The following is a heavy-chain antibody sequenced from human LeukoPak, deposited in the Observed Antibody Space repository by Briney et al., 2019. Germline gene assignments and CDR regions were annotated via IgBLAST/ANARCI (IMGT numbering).Heavy chain of an antibody. J-gene: IGHJ4*02. CDR3: ARDKGGWPRNAFDY. Sequence: GGSLRLSCAASGFTFSSYGMHWVRQAPGKGLEWVAVIWDDGSNEYYADSVKGRCTISRDNSKSTLYLHMNSLRAEDTSIYYRARDKGGWPRNAFDYWGQGTLVTVSS. D-gene: IGHD6-19*01. CDR2: IWDDGSNE. CDR1: GFTFSSYG. V-gene: IGHV3-33*01.